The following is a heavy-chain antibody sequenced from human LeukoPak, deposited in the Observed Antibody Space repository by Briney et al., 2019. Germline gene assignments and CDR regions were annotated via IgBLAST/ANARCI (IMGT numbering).Heavy chain of an antibody. V-gene: IGHV3-64*04. CDR2: ITYNGGST. J-gene: IGHJ4*02. CDR3: TMGDSRDYFDY. D-gene: IGHD3-22*01. Sequence: GGSLRLSCSASGFTFSDSGMHWVRQAPGKGLEYVSSITYNGGSTYYTDSVKGRFTISRDNAKNTLYLQMNSLRAEDTAVYYCTMGDSRDYFDYWGQGTLVTVSS. CDR1: GFTFSDSG.